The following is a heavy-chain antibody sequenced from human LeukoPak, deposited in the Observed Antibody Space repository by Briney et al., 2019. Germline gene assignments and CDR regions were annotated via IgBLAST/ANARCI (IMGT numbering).Heavy chain of an antibody. CDR2: IYYSGST. CDR3: ARHGYYDSSGYYSIYFDY. Sequence: SETLSLTCTVSGGSISSSSYYWGWIRQPPGKGLEWIVSIYYSGSTYYNPSLKSRVTISVDTSKNQFSLKLSSVTAADTAVYYCARHGYYDSSGYYSIYFDYWGQGTLVTVSS. J-gene: IGHJ4*02. D-gene: IGHD3-22*01. V-gene: IGHV4-39*01. CDR1: GGSISSSSYY.